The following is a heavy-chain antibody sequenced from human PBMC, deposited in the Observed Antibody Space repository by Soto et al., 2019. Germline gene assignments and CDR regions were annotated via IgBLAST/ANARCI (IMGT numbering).Heavy chain of an antibody. D-gene: IGHD3-10*01. J-gene: IGHJ4*02. CDR2: IYYSGST. CDR1: GGSISSGGYY. V-gene: IGHV4-31*03. CDR3: ARGRRATYLRGSSNFDY. Sequence: SETLSLTCTVSGGSISSGGYYWSWIRQHPGKGLEWIGYIYYSGSTYYNPSLKSRVTISVDTSKNQFSLKLSSVTAADTAVYYCARGRRATYLRGSSNFDYWGQGTLVTVSS.